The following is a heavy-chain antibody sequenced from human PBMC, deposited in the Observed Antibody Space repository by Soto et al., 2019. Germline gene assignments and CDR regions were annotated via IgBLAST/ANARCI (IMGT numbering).Heavy chain of an antibody. CDR3: AKGSLEGSGYDSPFDY. V-gene: IGHV4-59*01. CDR2: IYYSGST. Sequence: SETLSLTCTVSGGSISSYYWSWIRQPPGKGLEWIGYIYYSGSTNYNPSLKSRVTISVDTSKNQFSLKLSSVTAADTAVYYCAKGSLEGSGYDSPFDYWGQGTLVTVSS. CDR1: GGSISSYY. J-gene: IGHJ4*02. D-gene: IGHD5-12*01.